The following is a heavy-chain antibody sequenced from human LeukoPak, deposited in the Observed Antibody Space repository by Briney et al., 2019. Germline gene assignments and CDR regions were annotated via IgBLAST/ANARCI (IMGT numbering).Heavy chain of an antibody. CDR2: IYPGDSNT. CDR3: ARHGRYSSGFYYCFGMDV. D-gene: IGHD6-25*01. Sequence: GETLKISCKGSGYSFTSYWIGWVRQMPGKGLELMGIIYPGDSNTRYSPSFQGQVTISADKYISTAYLQWSSLKASDTAMYYCARHGRYSSGFYYCFGMDVWGQGTTVTVSS. CDR1: GYSFTSYW. V-gene: IGHV5-51*01. J-gene: IGHJ6*02.